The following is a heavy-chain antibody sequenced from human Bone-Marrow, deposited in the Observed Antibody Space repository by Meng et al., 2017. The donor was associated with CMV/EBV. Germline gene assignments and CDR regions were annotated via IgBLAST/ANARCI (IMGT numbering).Heavy chain of an antibody. CDR1: GFTFSSYS. D-gene: IGHD1-26*01. Sequence: GESLKISCAASGFTFSSYSMNWVRQAPGKGLEWVSSVSSSSSYIYYADSLKGRFTISRDNAKNSLYLQMDSLTAEDTGVYYCAREKGTGEVVGATGNCDFWGQGTLVTVSS. CDR2: VSSSSSYI. J-gene: IGHJ4*02. V-gene: IGHV3-21*01. CDR3: AREKGTGEVVGATGNCDF.